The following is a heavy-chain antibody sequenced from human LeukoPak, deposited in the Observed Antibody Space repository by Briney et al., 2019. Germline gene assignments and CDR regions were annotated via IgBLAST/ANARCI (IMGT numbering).Heavy chain of an antibody. CDR3: ARGGGDDY. D-gene: IGHD3-16*01. V-gene: IGHV4-34*01. CDR1: AGSFSGYY. J-gene: IGHJ4*02. Sequence: SETLSLTCAVYAGSFSGYYWSLIRQPPGKGLEWIGEINHSGSTNYNPSLKSRVTISVDTSKNQFSLKLSSVAAADTAVYYCARGGGDDYGGQGTLVTVSS. CDR2: INHSGST.